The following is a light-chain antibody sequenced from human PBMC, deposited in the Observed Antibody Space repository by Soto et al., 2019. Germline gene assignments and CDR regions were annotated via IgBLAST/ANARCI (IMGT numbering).Light chain of an antibody. J-gene: IGLJ3*02. CDR2: ENT. CDR3: CSDAGLM. Sequence: QSALTQAASVSGSPGQAITISCTRRSSDMPVSWFQHHPGKAPKLIIYENTGRTSGVSSRFSGSQSGDTASLAITGLQAEDEADYYCCSDAGLMFGGGTKLTVL. V-gene: IGLV2-23*01. CDR1: SSDMP.